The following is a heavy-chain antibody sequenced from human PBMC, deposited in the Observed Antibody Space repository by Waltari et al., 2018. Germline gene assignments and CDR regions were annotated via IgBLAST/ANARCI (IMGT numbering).Heavy chain of an antibody. CDR3: ATLSSGWS. J-gene: IGHJ5*02. V-gene: IGHV3-72*01. Sequence: EVQLVESGGGLVQPGGSLRLSCAGSGFTFSDQYMDWVRQAPGKGLEWFGRTRNKAHSYTTEYAASVKGRFTISRDDSKNSMYLQMNSLNTEDTAVYYCATLSSGWSWGQGTLVTVSS. CDR2: TRNKAHSYTT. CDR1: GFTFSDQY. D-gene: IGHD6-19*01.